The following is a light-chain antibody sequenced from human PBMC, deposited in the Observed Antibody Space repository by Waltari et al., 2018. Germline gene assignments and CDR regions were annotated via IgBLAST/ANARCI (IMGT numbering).Light chain of an antibody. CDR1: RSVVGGYYY. J-gene: IGLJ2*01. CDR3: SSYTSSSTLV. Sequence: QSALTQPASVSGSPGQSITISCTGTRSVVGGYYYVPWYQQHPGKAPKLLIYDVSNRPSGVSNRFSGSKSGTTASLTISGLQAEDEADYYCSSYTSSSTLVFGGGTKLTVL. CDR2: DVS. V-gene: IGLV2-14*03.